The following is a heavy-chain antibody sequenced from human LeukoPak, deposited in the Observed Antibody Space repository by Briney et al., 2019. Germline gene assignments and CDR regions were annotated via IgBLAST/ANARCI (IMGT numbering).Heavy chain of an antibody. CDR1: GGTFSSYA. J-gene: IGHJ6*04. D-gene: IGHD3-9*01. Sequence: SVKVSCKASGGTFSSYAISWVRQAPGQGLEWMGGIIPIFGTANYAQKFQGRVTITADKSTSTAYMELSSLRSEDTAVYYCAMNEDILTGSPYYYYGMDVWGKGTTVTVSS. CDR3: AMNEDILTGSPYYYYGMDV. V-gene: IGHV1-69*06. CDR2: IIPIFGTA.